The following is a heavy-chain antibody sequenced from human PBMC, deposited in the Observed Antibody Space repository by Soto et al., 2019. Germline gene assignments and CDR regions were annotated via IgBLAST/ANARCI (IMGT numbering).Heavy chain of an antibody. CDR3: ARDPTSGGGHLVRRRLNYAMDV. J-gene: IGHJ6*02. CDR2: TYYRSKWYN. CDR1: GDSVSSNSAA. V-gene: IGHV6-1*01. D-gene: IGHD6-6*01. Sequence: SQTLSLTCAISGDSVSSNSAAWNWIRQSPSRGLEWLGRTYYRSKWYNDYAVSVKSRITINPDTSKNQFSLQLNSVTPEDTAVYYCARDPTSGGGHLVRRRLNYAMDVCGQGPTVTVSS.